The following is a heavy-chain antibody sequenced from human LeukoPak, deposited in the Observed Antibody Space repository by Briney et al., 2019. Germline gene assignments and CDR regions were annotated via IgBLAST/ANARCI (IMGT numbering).Heavy chain of an antibody. CDR2: MNPNSGNT. CDR1: GYTFTSYD. J-gene: IGHJ4*02. V-gene: IGHV1-8*01. D-gene: IGHD5-24*01. Sequence: ASVKVSCKASGYTFTSYDINWVRQATGQGLEWMGWMNPNSGNTGYAQKFQGRVTITADKSTSTAYMELSSLRSEDTAVYYCARDDPFEMATIGNWGQGTLVTDSS. CDR3: ARDDPFEMATIGN.